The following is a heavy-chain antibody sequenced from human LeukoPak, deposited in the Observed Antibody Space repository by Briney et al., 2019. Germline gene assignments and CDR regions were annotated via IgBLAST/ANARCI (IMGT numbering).Heavy chain of an antibody. CDR1: GYTFTSYY. V-gene: IGHV1-46*01. CDR3: AREGGVRYFDWLPTNFDY. D-gene: IGHD3-9*01. Sequence: ASVKVSCKGSGYTFTSYYMHWVRQAPGQGLEWMGIINPSGGSTSYAQKFQGRVTMTRDTSTSTVYMELSSLRSEDTAVYYCAREGGVRYFDWLPTNFDYWGQGTLVTVSS. J-gene: IGHJ4*02. CDR2: INPSGGST.